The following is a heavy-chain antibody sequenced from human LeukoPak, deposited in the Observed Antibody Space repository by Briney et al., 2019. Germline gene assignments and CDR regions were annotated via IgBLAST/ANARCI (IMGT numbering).Heavy chain of an antibody. CDR2: IGSDENR. CDR3: AKDVVHWSFDH. D-gene: IGHD2-21*01. J-gene: IGHJ4*02. V-gene: IGHV3-23*01. CDR1: GFTFSGNA. Sequence: GGSLRLSCTASGFTFSGNAMGWVRQAPGKGLEWVSGIGSDENRLYADSVKGRFTISRDNSKNTLYLQMNSLRVEDTAVYYCAKDVVHWSFDHWGQGTLVTVSS.